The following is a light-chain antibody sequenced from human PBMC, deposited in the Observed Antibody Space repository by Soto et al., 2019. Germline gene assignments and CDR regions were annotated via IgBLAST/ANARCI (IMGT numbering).Light chain of an antibody. J-gene: IGLJ2*01. CDR1: NIGSKS. V-gene: IGLV3-21*04. Sequence: SYELTQPPSVSVAPGKTARITCGGNNIGSKSVHWYQQKPGQAPVLVIYYDSDRPSGIPERFSGSNSGNTATLTISGVEAGDEADYYCQVWDSSSDHRAVFGGGTKVTVL. CDR2: YDS. CDR3: QVWDSSSDHRAV.